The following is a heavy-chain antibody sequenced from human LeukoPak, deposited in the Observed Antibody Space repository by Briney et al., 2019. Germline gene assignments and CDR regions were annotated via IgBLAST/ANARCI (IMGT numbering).Heavy chain of an antibody. CDR2: IKQDGSEK. CDR3: AKDNRRYYDILTGYDY. Sequence: GRSLRLSCAASGFTFSSYWMSWVRQAPGKGLEWVANIKQDGSEKYYVDSVKGRFTISRDNAKNSLYLQMNSLRAEDTALYYCAKDNRRYYDILTGYDYWGQGTLVTVSS. CDR1: GFTFSSYW. D-gene: IGHD3-9*01. J-gene: IGHJ4*02. V-gene: IGHV3-7*03.